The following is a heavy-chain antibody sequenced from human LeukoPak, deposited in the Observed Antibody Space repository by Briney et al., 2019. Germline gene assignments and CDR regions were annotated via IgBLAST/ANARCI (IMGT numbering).Heavy chain of an antibody. Sequence: ASVTVSFKSSGYTFTSYAMNWVRQAPGQGLEWMGWISTNTGNPTYAQGFTGRFVFSLDTSVSTAYLQISSLNPEDTAVYYCARKSVAATPRDIVYQYSYMDVWVKGTTVTVSS. V-gene: IGHV7-4-1*02. D-gene: IGHD2-15*01. CDR2: ISTNTGNP. CDR3: ARKSVAATPRDIVYQYSYMDV. J-gene: IGHJ6*03. CDR1: GYTFTSYA.